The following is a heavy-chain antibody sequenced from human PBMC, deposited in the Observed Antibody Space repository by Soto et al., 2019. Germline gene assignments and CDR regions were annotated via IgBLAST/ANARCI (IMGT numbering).Heavy chain of an antibody. D-gene: IGHD4-17*01. CDR1: GYTFTSYD. CDR3: ARAYRMTTVTTGYYYYYGMDV. Sequence: GASVKVSCNAAGYTFTSYDINWVRQATGQGLEWMGWMNPNSGNTGYAQKFQGRVTMTRNTSISTAYMELSSLRSEDTAVYYCARAYRMTTVTTGYYYYYGMDVWGQGTTVTVSS. CDR2: MNPNSGNT. V-gene: IGHV1-8*01. J-gene: IGHJ6*02.